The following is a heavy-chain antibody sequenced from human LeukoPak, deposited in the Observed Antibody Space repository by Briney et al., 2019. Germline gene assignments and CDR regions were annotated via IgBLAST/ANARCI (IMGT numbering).Heavy chain of an antibody. CDR3: LAMGPTNGDY. Sequence: PGGSLRLSCSASGFSLSSYGMPWVRQAPGKGLEWVALISYDGSKEWYGESVKGRFTISRDDSKNTLYLQMNSLRAEDTVVYYCLAMGPTNGDYWGQGTLVSVPS. V-gene: IGHV3-30*03. CDR2: ISYDGSKE. J-gene: IGHJ4*02. CDR1: GFSLSSYG. D-gene: IGHD5-18*01.